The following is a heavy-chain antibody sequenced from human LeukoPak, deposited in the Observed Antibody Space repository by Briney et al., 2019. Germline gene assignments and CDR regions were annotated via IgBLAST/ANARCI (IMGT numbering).Heavy chain of an antibody. Sequence: SETLSLTCTVSGGSISSYYWNWIRQPAGEGLEWIGRLYTSGSTKYNPSLKSRVTMSVGTSKNQFSLRLTSVTAADTAVYYCARDKISGSYCSTTSCSDYYYMDVWGKGTTVTVSS. CDR3: ARDKISGSYCSTTSCSDYYYMDV. D-gene: IGHD2-2*01. CDR2: LYTSGST. J-gene: IGHJ6*03. CDR1: GGSISSYY. V-gene: IGHV4-4*07.